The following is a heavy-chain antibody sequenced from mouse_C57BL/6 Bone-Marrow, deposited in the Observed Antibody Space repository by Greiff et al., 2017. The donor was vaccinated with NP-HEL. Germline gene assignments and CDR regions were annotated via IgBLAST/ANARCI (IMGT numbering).Heavy chain of an antibody. V-gene: IGHV1-50*01. CDR3: ARGYYGSSSRRDY. D-gene: IGHD1-1*01. CDR2: IDPSDRYT. CDR1: GYTFTSSW. J-gene: IGHJ2*01. Sequence: QVQLQQPGAELVKPGASVKLSCKASGYTFTSSWMQWVKQRPGQGLEWIGEIDPSDRYTKSNPKFKGKATLTVAPSSSTAYMQLSSLTSEDSAVYYCARGYYGSSSRRDYWGQGTTLTVSS.